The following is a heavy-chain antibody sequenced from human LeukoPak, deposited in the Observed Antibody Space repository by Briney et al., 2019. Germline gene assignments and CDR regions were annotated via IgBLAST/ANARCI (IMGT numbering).Heavy chain of an antibody. CDR3: ARHGYYYGSGSSTSFDY. J-gene: IGHJ4*02. Sequence: SETLSLTCTVSGGSISSYYWSWIRQPPGKGLEWIGYIYYSGSTNYNPSLKSRVTISVDTSKNQFSLKLSSVTAADTAVYYCARHGYYYGSGSSTSFDYWGQGTLVTVSS. CDR1: GGSISSYY. D-gene: IGHD3-10*01. V-gene: IGHV4-59*08. CDR2: IYYSGST.